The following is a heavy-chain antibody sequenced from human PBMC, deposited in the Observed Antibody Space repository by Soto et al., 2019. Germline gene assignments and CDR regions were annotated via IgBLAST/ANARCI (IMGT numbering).Heavy chain of an antibody. CDR1: GDSISRGGYS. CDR2: IYDSGST. D-gene: IGHD6-6*01. J-gene: IGHJ6*02. V-gene: IGHV4-30-2*01. CDR3: ARGSSSYYDYGMDV. Sequence: KTSETLSLTCAVSGDSISRGGYSWTWIRQPPGKALEWIGNIYDSGSTSYNPSLKSRLTMSVDRSKNQFSLKLTSVTAADTAVYFCARGSSSYYDYGMDVWGQGTTVTVSS.